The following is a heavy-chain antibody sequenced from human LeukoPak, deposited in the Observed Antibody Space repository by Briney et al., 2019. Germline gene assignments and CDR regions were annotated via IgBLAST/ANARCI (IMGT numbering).Heavy chain of an antibody. J-gene: IGHJ4*02. CDR2: INHSGST. CDR1: GGSFSGYY. CDR3: ARQKTYGSGSSLDY. Sequence: SETLSLTCAVYGGSFSGYYWSWIRQPPGKGLEWIGEINHSGSTNYNPSLKSRVTISVDTSKSQFSLKLSSVTAADTAVYYCARQKTYGSGSSLDYWGQGTLVTVSS. V-gene: IGHV4-34*01. D-gene: IGHD3-10*01.